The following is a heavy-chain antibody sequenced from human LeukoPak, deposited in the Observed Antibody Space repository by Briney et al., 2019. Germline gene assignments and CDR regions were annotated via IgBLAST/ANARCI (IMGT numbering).Heavy chain of an antibody. CDR3: ARDGEDIVVVPAAVPDY. CDR2: ISSSSSYI. CDR1: GFTFSSYS. D-gene: IGHD2-2*01. V-gene: IGHV3-21*01. Sequence: GGSLRLSCAASGFTFSSYSMNWVRQAPGKGLEWVSSISSSSSYIYYADSVKGRFTISRDNAKNSLYLQMNSLRAEDRAVYYCARDGEDIVVVPAAVPDYWGQGTLVTVSS. J-gene: IGHJ4*02.